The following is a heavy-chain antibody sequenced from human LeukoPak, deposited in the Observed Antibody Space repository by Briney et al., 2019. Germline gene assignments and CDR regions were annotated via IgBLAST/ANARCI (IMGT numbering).Heavy chain of an antibody. D-gene: IGHD6-13*01. Sequence: PGVSLRLSCAASGFTVSGKYMRWVRQAPGKGLECVSVIYSGGSTYYADSVKGRFTISRDNSKNTLSLQMNSLRAEDTAVYYCASAAAAAWSYFDYWGQGTLVTVSS. CDR3: ASAAAAAWSYFDY. V-gene: IGHV3-53*01. CDR2: IYSGGST. CDR1: GFTVSGKY. J-gene: IGHJ4*02.